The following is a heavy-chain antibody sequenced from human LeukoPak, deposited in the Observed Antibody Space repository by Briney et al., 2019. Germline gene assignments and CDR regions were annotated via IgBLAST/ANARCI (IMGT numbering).Heavy chain of an antibody. CDR1: GGSISSYY. V-gene: IGHV4-59*01. J-gene: IGHJ5*02. Sequence: PSETLSLTCTVSGGSISSYYWSWIRQPPGKGLEWIGYIYYSGSTNYNPSLKSRVTISVDTSKNQFSLKLSSVTAADTAVYYCARDGYYGSGSYSYWFDPWGQGTLVTVSS. D-gene: IGHD3-10*01. CDR3: ARDGYYGSGSYSYWFDP. CDR2: IYYSGST.